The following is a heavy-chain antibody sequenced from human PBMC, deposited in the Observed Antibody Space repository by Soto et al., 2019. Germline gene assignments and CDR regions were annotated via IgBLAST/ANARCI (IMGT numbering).Heavy chain of an antibody. J-gene: IGHJ5*02. D-gene: IGHD1-26*01. V-gene: IGHV3-30-3*01. Sequence: QVQLVESGGGVVQPGRSLRLSCAASGFTFSSYAMHWVRQAPGKGLEWVAVISYDGSNKYYADSVKGRFTISRDNSKNTLYLQMNSLRAEDTAVYYCARGGPEWELLHHWGQGTLVTVSS. CDR3: ARGGPEWELLHH. CDR2: ISYDGSNK. CDR1: GFTFSSYA.